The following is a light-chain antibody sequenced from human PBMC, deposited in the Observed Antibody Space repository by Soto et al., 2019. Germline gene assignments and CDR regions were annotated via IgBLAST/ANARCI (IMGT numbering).Light chain of an antibody. J-gene: IGKJ3*01. Sequence: DIVMTQSPLSLPVTPGEPASISCRSSQSLLHSNGYNYLDWYLQKPGQSPQLLIYLGSNRASGVPDRFSGSGSGADFRLKISRVEAEDVGVYYCMQALQTPFTFGTGTQVAIK. CDR2: LGS. CDR3: MQALQTPFT. CDR1: QSLLHSNGYNY. V-gene: IGKV2-28*01.